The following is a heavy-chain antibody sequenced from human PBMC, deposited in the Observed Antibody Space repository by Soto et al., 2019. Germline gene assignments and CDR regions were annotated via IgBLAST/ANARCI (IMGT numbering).Heavy chain of an antibody. CDR3: ARGWPYYYDSSGYYLFDY. CDR2: ISYDGSNK. V-gene: IGHV3-30-3*01. D-gene: IGHD3-22*01. CDR1: GFTFSSYA. J-gene: IGHJ4*02. Sequence: SGGGVVQPGRSLRLSCAASGFTFSSYAMHWVRQAPGKGLEWVAVISYDGSNKYYADSVKGRFTISRDNSKNTLYLQMNSLRAEDTAVYYCARGWPYYYDSSGYYLFDYWGQGTLVTVSS.